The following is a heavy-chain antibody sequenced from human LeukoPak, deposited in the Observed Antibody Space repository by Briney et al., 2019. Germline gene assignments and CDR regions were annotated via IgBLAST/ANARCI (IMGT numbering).Heavy chain of an antibody. D-gene: IGHD3-10*01. J-gene: IGHJ4*02. CDR2: IIPILGIA. CDR3: ATQQGVVRGVIIG. CDR1: GGTFISYA. Sequence: SVKVSCKASGGTFISYAISWVRQAPGQGLEWMGRIIPILGIANYAQKFQGRVTITADKSTSTGYMELSSLRSEDTAVYYCATQQGVVRGVIIGWGQGTLVTVSS. V-gene: IGHV1-69*04.